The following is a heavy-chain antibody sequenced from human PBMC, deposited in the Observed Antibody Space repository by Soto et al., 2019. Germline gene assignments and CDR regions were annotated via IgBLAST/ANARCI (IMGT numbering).Heavy chain of an antibody. V-gene: IGHV3-64*01. CDR3: AREGPHSSGRYVRDALDI. J-gene: IGHJ3*02. Sequence: EVQRVESGGGLVQPGGSLRLSCAASGFTFSSYAMHWVRQAPGKGLEYVSAISSNGGSTYYANSVKGRFTISRDNSKNTLYLQMASLSHEDLAMSYYAREGPHSSGRYVRDALDIWGQGTMVTVST. CDR2: ISSNGGST. CDR1: GFTFSSYA. D-gene: IGHD6-19*01.